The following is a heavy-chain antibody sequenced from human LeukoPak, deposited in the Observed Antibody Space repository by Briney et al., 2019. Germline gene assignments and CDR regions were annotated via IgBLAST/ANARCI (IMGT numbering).Heavy chain of an antibody. J-gene: IGHJ6*03. Sequence: GGSLRLSCAASGFTFSSYAMHWVRQAPGKGLEWVAVISYDGSNKYYADSVKGRFTISRDNSKNTLYLQMNSLRAEDTAVYYCARVGYRSPFYYYYYYMDVWGKGTTVTISS. CDR1: GFTFSSYA. D-gene: IGHD2-15*01. CDR2: ISYDGSNK. CDR3: ARVGYRSPFYYYYYYMDV. V-gene: IGHV3-30*04.